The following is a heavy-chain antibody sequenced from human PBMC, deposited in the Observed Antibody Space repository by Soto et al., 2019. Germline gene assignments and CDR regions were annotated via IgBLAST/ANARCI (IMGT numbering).Heavy chain of an antibody. CDR3: ARSAWGIAARPQSGTPYYFDY. J-gene: IGHJ4*02. Sequence: GASVKVSCKASGGTFSSYAISWVRQAPGQGLEWMGGIIPIFGTANYAQKFQGRVTITADESTSTAYMELSSLRSEDTAVYYCARSAWGIAARPQSGTPYYFDYWGQGTLVTVSS. D-gene: IGHD6-6*01. V-gene: IGHV1-69*13. CDR2: IIPIFGTA. CDR1: GGTFSSYA.